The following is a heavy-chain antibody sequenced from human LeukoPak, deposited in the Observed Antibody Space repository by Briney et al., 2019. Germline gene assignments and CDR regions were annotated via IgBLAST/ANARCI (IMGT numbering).Heavy chain of an antibody. CDR3: GRGQTALDP. Sequence: GGSLRLSCAASGFTFSDFYMSWIRQAPGKGLEWVSYISTSGPAIYYAGSVKGRFTVSRDNAKNLLYLQMNSLRAEDTAVYYCGRGQTALDPWGQGTLVIVSS. D-gene: IGHD5-18*01. CDR1: GFTFSDFY. CDR2: ISTSGPAI. J-gene: IGHJ5*02. V-gene: IGHV3-11*01.